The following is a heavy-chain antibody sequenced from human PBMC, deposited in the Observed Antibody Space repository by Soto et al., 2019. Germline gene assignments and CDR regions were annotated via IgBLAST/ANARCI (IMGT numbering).Heavy chain of an antibody. J-gene: IGHJ4*02. Sequence: EVQLLESGGDFVQPGRSLRLSCAASGFPFSNHAMSWVRQAPGKGLEWLSAISATGGSTYYADSVRGRFSISRDNSKNTVFLQMDSLTAEDTAVYFCAKNYNWNCVGEYWGRGTLVTVS. V-gene: IGHV3-23*01. D-gene: IGHD1-7*01. CDR3: AKNYNWNCVGEY. CDR2: ISATGGST. CDR1: GFPFSNHA.